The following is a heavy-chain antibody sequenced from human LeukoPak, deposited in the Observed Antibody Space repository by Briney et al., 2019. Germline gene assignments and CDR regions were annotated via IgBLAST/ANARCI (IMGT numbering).Heavy chain of an antibody. CDR2: TWSDGRSE. V-gene: IGHV3-33*01. J-gene: IGHJ4*02. CDR3: ARDRGNDYFDS. Sequence: GGSLRLSCVVSGVSLSSHGMHWVRQAPGKGLEWLTFTWSDGRSEYYADSVKGRFAVSRDNSKNTVYLQINSLRVEDTAVYYCARDRGNDYFDSWGQGTLVTVSS. CDR1: GVSLSSHG.